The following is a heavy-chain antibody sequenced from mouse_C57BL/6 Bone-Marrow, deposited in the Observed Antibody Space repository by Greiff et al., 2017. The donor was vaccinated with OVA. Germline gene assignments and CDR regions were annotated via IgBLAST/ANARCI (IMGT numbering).Heavy chain of an antibody. J-gene: IGHJ2*01. V-gene: IGHV1-26*01. D-gene: IGHD2-5*01. CDR1: GYTFTDYY. Sequence: EVQLQQSGPELVKPGASVKISCKASGYTFTDYYMNWVKQSHGKSLEWIGDINPNNGGTSYNQKFKGKATLTVDKSSSTAYMELRSLTSEDSAVYYCARRSNLWGQGTTLTVSS. CDR3: ARRSNL. CDR2: INPNNGGT.